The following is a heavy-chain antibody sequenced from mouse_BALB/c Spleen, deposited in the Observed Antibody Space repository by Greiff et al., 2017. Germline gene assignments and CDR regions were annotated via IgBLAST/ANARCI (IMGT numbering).Heavy chain of an antibody. Sequence: EVQGVESGGGLVQPGGSRKLSCAASGFTFSSFGMHWVRQAPEKGLEWVAYISSGSSTIYYADTVKGRFTISRDNPKNTLFLQMTSLRSEDTAMYYCARSREGMDYWGQGTSVTVSS. CDR1: GFTFSSFG. CDR3: ARSREGMDY. J-gene: IGHJ4*01. CDR2: ISSGSSTI. V-gene: IGHV5-17*02.